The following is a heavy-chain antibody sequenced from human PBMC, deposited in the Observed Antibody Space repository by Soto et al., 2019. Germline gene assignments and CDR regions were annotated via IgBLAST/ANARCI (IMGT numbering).Heavy chain of an antibody. V-gene: IGHV1-69*13. CDR1: GGTFSSYA. CDR2: IIPIFGTA. CDR3: ARELYSYGSFYLDY. Sequence: SVKVSCKASGGTFSSYAISWVRQAPGQGLEWMGGIIPIFGTANYAQKFQGRVTITADESTSTAYMELSSLRSEDTAVYYCARELYSYGSFYLDYWGQGTLVTFSS. J-gene: IGHJ4*02. D-gene: IGHD5-18*01.